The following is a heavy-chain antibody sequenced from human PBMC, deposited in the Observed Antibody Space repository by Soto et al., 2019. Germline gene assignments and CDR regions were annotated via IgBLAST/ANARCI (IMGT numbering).Heavy chain of an antibody. J-gene: IGHJ6*02. CDR2: IYYSGST. V-gene: IGHV4-31*03. CDR3: ASVDRGLVRGGITYYYGMDV. Sequence: QVQLQESGPGLVKPSQTLSLTCTVSGGSISRGGYYWSWIRQHPGKGLEWIGYIYYSGSTYSNPSLKCRFSISVDTAKNQSSLKLNCVTAEDTAVYYCASVDRGLVRGGITYYYGMDVWGRDGTVTESS. D-gene: IGHD2-15*01. CDR1: GGSISRGGYY.